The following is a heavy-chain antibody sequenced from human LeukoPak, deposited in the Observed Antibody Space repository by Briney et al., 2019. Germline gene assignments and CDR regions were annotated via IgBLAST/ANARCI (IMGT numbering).Heavy chain of an antibody. CDR3: KHRAGVSGNFDWFGLDV. CDR1: GGSISSGGYY. V-gene: IGHV2-5*08. Sequence: TLSLTCTVSGGSISSGGYYWSWIRQPPGKALEWVAVIYWDDDKRYSPSLKNRLTISKDIPKNQVVLTMTNMDPEDTATYYCKHRAGVSGNFDWFGLDVWGQGMTVTVSS. J-gene: IGHJ6*02. D-gene: IGHD3-9*01. CDR2: IYWDDDK.